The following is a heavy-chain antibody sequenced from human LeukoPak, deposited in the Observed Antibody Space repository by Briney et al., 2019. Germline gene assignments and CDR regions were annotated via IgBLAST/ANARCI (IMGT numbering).Heavy chain of an antibody. CDR3: ARDEQWLVHAFDI. CDR1: GGSISSYY. J-gene: IGHJ3*02. D-gene: IGHD6-19*01. Sequence: HPSETLSLTCTVSGGSISSYYWSWIRQPPGKGLEWIGYIYNGDTNYNPSLESRVTISVDTSRNQFSLKLSSVTAEDTAVYYCARDEQWLVHAFDIWGQGTMVTVSS. V-gene: IGHV4-59*01. CDR2: IYNGDT.